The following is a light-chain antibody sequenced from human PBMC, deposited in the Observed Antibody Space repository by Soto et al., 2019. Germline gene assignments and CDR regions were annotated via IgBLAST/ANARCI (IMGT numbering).Light chain of an antibody. Sequence: DIQMTQSPSTLSASVGDGVTITCRASQNISVWLAWYQQRPGKAPKFLIYDASSLETGVPSRFSGSGSGTEFTLTIRSLXXDDFATYYCQQYDSXSPTFGQGTKLEIK. CDR2: DAS. CDR3: QQYDSXSPT. V-gene: IGKV1-5*01. CDR1: QNISVW. J-gene: IGKJ2*01.